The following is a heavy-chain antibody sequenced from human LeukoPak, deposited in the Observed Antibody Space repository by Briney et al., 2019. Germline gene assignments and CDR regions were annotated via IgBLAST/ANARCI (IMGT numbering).Heavy chain of an antibody. V-gene: IGHV3-30*18. D-gene: IGHD1-1*01. J-gene: IGHJ6*02. CDR2: ISYDGSNK. CDR3: AKDRRRGYYYGMDV. Sequence: GGSLRLSCAASGFTFSNYGMHWVRQAPGKGLEWVAVISYDGSNKYYADSVKGRFTISRDNSKNTLYLQMNSLRAEDTAVYYCAKDRRRGYYYGMDVWGQGTTVTVSS. CDR1: GFTFSNYG.